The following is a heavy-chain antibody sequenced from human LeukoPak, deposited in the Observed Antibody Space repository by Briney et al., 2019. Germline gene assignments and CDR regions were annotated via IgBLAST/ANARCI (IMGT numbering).Heavy chain of an antibody. CDR2: IYDSGST. Sequence: PSETLSLTCTVSGGSISSYYWSWIRQPPGKGLEWIGNIYDSGSTNYNPSLKSRVTISVDTSKNQCSLKLSSVTAADTAVYYCARQSISGSALSYFDYWGQGTLVNVSS. D-gene: IGHD3-22*01. CDR3: ARQSISGSALSYFDY. J-gene: IGHJ4*02. V-gene: IGHV4-59*01. CDR1: GGSISSYY.